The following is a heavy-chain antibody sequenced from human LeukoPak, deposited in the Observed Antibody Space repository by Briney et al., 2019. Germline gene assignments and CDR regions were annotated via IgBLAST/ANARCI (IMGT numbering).Heavy chain of an antibody. V-gene: IGHV3-48*03. CDR1: GFTFSTYE. D-gene: IGHD3-22*01. Sequence: GGSLRLSCAASGFTFSTYEMDWVRQAPGKELEWVSYISSRGSSIYYADSVKGRFTISRDNAKNSLYLQMNSLRAEDTALYYCVRDISGYYFDYWGQGTLVTVSS. CDR2: ISSRGSSI. J-gene: IGHJ4*02. CDR3: VRDISGYYFDY.